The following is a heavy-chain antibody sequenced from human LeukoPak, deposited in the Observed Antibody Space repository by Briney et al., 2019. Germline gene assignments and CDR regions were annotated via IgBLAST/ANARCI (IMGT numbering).Heavy chain of an antibody. D-gene: IGHD1-26*01. CDR1: GYTFAGYY. CDR2: INPNSGGT. V-gene: IGHV1-2*06. Sequence: ASVKVSCEASGYTFAGYYIHWVRQAPGQGLEWMGRINPNSGGTNYAQKFQGRVTMTRDTSISTAYMELSRLRSDDTAVYYCARRENDYWGQGTLVTVSS. CDR3: ARRENDY. J-gene: IGHJ4*02.